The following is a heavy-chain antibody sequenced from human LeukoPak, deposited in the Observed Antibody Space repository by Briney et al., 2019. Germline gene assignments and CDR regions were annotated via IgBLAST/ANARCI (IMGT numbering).Heavy chain of an antibody. D-gene: IGHD3-10*01. CDR2: INPSCCST. Sequence: ASSENVSCKASGYTFTRYFMNWVRQPPGQGVEWMGIINPSCCSTNYAQKFQGRINIVRGTATSTIYMQVSSPISEDTAVYYCATSFRAVNWFAAWGQGTLVTASS. V-gene: IGHV1-46*01. J-gene: IGHJ5*02. CDR1: GYTFTRYF. CDR3: ATSFRAVNWFAA.